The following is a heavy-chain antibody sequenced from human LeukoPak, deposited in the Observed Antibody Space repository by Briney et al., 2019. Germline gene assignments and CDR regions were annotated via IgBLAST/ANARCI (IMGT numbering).Heavy chain of an antibody. Sequence: GGSLRLSCAVSGFTFRNAWMSWVRQAPGKGLEWVGRIRSNTDGGTTDYAAPVKGRFAISRDDSKNTLYLQINSLKTADTAVYYCTTDLSGSYYPFDYWGQGTLVTVSS. CDR2: IRSNTDGGTT. CDR3: TTDLSGSYYPFDY. CDR1: GFTFRNAW. J-gene: IGHJ4*02. V-gene: IGHV3-15*01. D-gene: IGHD1-26*01.